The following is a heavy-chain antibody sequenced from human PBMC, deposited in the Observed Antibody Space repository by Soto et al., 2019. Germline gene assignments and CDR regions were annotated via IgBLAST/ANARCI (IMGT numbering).Heavy chain of an antibody. CDR3: AKDATRTSGWYYFDY. Sequence: GGSLRLSCAASGFTFSILAMGWVRQAPGKGLEWVSVIDYTGGTTYYTDSVKGRFIISRDNSKKILYLQMNSLRTEDTAIYYCAKDATRTSGWYYFDYWGRGALVTVSS. CDR1: GFTFSILA. J-gene: IGHJ4*02. D-gene: IGHD6-19*01. CDR2: IDYTGGTT. V-gene: IGHV3-23*01.